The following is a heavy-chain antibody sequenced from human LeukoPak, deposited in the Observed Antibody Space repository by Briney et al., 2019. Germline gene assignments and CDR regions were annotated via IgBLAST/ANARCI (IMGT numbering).Heavy chain of an antibody. CDR3: ASSSIAARQDDY. CDR1: GGTFSSYA. CDR2: IIPIFGTA. J-gene: IGHJ4*02. D-gene: IGHD6-6*01. Sequence: SVKVSCKASGGTFSSYAISWVRQAPGQGLEWMGGIIPIFGTANYAQKFQGRVTITADESTSTAFMELSSLRSEDTAVYYCASSSIAARQDDYWGQGTLVTVSS. V-gene: IGHV1-69*01.